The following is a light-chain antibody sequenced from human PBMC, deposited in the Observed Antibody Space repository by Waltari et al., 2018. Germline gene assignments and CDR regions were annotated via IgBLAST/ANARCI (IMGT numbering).Light chain of an antibody. CDR2: SSS. Sequence: DIQMTQSPSFVSAFVGDRVTISCRASQNIGSWLAWYQQKPGQAPKPLIYSSSSLQSGVPSRFSGTGSGTDFTLTISSLQPEDFATYYCQQANNFPRTFGQGTKVEI. CDR3: QQANNFPRT. J-gene: IGKJ1*01. CDR1: QNIGSW. V-gene: IGKV1-12*01.